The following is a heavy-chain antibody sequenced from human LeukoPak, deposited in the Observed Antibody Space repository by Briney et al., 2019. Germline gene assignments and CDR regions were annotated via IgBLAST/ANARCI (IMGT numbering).Heavy chain of an antibody. CDR1: GYTLTELS. D-gene: IGHD2-2*01. CDR3: AAAIVVVPAAIGNGMDV. J-gene: IGHJ6*02. Sequence: ASVTVSCKVSGYTLTELSMHWVRQAPGKGLEWMGGFDPEDGETIYAQKFQGRVTMTEDTSTDTAYMELSSLRSEDTAVYYCAAAIVVVPAAIGNGMDVWGQGTTVTVSS. CDR2: FDPEDGET. V-gene: IGHV1-24*01.